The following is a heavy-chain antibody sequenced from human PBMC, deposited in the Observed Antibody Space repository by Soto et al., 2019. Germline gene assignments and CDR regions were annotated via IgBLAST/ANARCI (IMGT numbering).Heavy chain of an antibody. Sequence: QITLKESGPPLVRPTQTLTLTCTFSGFSRSTRGLAVGWIRQPPGKALEWLALIYWDDDKRYRTSLESRLPITTDTSKNQVILTMTDSDPADTATYFCAPRPGSGYCSGGNCTTPFTYWGQGILVTVSS. CDR3: APRPGSGYCSGGNCTTPFTY. CDR1: GFSRSTRGLA. V-gene: IGHV2-5*02. D-gene: IGHD2-15*01. CDR2: IYWDDDK. J-gene: IGHJ4*02.